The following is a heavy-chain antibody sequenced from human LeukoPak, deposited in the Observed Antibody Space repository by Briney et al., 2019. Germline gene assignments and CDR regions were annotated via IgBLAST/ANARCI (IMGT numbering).Heavy chain of an antibody. CDR2: ISGSGGST. Sequence: GGSLRLSCTASGFTFGDYAMSWVRQAPGKGLEWVSAISGSGGSTYYADSVKGRFTISRDNSKNTLYLQMNSLRAEDTAVYYCAKRGQTYYYDSSGYVAYYFDYWGQGTLVTVSS. CDR1: GFTFGDYA. CDR3: AKRGQTYYYDSSGYVAYYFDY. V-gene: IGHV3-23*01. D-gene: IGHD3-22*01. J-gene: IGHJ4*02.